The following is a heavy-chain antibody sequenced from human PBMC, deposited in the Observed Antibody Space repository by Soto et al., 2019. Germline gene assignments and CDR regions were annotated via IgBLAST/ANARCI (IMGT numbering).Heavy chain of an antibody. D-gene: IGHD2-15*01. Sequence: ASVKVSCKASGYTFTSYYMHWVRQAPGQGLEWIGIINPSGGSTSYAQKFQGRVTMTRDTSTSTVYMELSSLRSEDTAVYYCASLGYCSGGSCSNFDYWGQGTLVTVSS. CDR2: INPSGGST. V-gene: IGHV1-46*03. J-gene: IGHJ4*02. CDR3: ASLGYCSGGSCSNFDY. CDR1: GYTFTSYY.